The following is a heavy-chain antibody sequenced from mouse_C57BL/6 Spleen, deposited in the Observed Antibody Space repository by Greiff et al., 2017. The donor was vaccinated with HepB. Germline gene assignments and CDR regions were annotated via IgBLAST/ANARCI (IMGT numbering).Heavy chain of an antibody. V-gene: IGHV1-62-2*01. CDR1: GYTFTEYT. Sequence: VMLVESGAELVKPGASVKLSCKASGYTFTEYTIHWVKQRSGQGLEWIGWFYPGSGSIKYNEKFKDKATLTADKSSSTVYMELSRLTSEDSAVYFCARHHYYGSSPYAMDYWGQGTSVTVSS. D-gene: IGHD1-1*01. CDR3: ARHHYYGSSPYAMDY. J-gene: IGHJ4*01. CDR2: FYPGSGSI.